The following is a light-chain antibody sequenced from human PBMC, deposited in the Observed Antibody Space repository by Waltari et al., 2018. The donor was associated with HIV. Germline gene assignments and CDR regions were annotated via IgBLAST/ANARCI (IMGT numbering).Light chain of an antibody. CDR3: QHYNNWPPWT. V-gene: IGKV3-15*01. Sequence: SPATLSVSPGERATLSCRASQSVNSNLAWYQQKPGQAPRLLIYGASTRATGIPARFSGSGSGTEFTLTISSLQSEDFAVYYCQHYNNWPPWTFGQGTQLEIK. CDR2: GAS. J-gene: IGKJ2*02. CDR1: QSVNSN.